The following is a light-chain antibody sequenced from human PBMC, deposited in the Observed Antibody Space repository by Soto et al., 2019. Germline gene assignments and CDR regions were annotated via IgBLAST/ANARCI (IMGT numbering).Light chain of an antibody. CDR2: LGS. CDR1: QSLLHSNGYIY. V-gene: IGKV2-28*01. Sequence: DIVMTQSPLSLPVTPGEPASISCRSSQSLLHSNGYIYLDWYLQKPGQSPQLLIFLGSNRAAGVNDRFSGSGSGTEFTLNISRVEAEEYGVYYCMQALQTPYTFGQGTQLGIK. CDR3: MQALQTPYT. J-gene: IGKJ2*01.